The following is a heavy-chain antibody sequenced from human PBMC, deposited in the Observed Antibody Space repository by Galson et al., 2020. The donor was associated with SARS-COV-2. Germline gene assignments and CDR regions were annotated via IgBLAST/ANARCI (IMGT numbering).Heavy chain of an antibody. CDR3: ARQGGSGNYYYYGMDV. V-gene: IGHV4-39*01. Sequence: ETSETLSLTCTVSGGSISSSSYYWGWIRQPPGKGLEWIGSIYYSGSTYYNPFLKSRVTISVDTSKNQFSLKLSSVTAADTAVYYCARQGGSGNYYYYGMDVWGQGTTVTVSS. CDR1: GGSISSSSYY. D-gene: IGHD6-19*01. CDR2: IYYSGST. J-gene: IGHJ6*02.